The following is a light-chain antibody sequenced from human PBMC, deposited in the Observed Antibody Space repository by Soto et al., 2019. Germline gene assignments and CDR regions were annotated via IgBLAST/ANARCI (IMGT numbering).Light chain of an antibody. Sequence: EIVMTQSPGTVSLSPGERAILSCRASQTVNSNYLAWCQQKPGQAPRLLIYGASRRATGIPDRFSGSGSGTDFTLTISRLEPEDFAVYYCQQYANLPMTFGQGTRLEIK. V-gene: IGKV3-20*01. CDR1: QTVNSNY. CDR2: GAS. J-gene: IGKJ5*01. CDR3: QQYANLPMT.